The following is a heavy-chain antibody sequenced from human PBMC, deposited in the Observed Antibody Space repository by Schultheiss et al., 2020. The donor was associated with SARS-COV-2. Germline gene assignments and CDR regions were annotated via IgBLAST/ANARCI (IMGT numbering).Heavy chain of an antibody. Sequence: SQTLSLTCTVSGGSVSSGNYYWSWIRQPPGKGLEWIGYIYYSGSTNYNPSLKSRVTISVDTSKNQFSLKLSSVTAADTAVYYCARENRGYDSSGIDYWGQGTLVTVSS. J-gene: IGHJ4*02. CDR2: IYYSGST. CDR3: ARENRGYDSSGIDY. D-gene: IGHD3-22*01. V-gene: IGHV4-61*01. CDR1: GGSVSSGNYY.